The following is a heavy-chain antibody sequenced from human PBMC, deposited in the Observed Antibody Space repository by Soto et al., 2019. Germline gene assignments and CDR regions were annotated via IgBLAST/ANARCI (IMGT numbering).Heavy chain of an antibody. CDR2: IYHSGST. D-gene: IGHD3-10*01. Sequence: PSETLSLTCAVSGRSISSGGYSWSWIRQPPGKGLEWIGYIYHSGSTYYNPSLKSRVTISVDRSKNQFSLKLSSVTAADTAVYYCAGGSGSYYADYWGQGTLVTAPQ. CDR1: GRSISSGGYS. V-gene: IGHV4-30-2*01. J-gene: IGHJ4*02. CDR3: AGGSGSYYADY.